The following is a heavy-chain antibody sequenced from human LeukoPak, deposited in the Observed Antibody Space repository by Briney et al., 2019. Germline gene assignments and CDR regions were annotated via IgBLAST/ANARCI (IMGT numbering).Heavy chain of an antibody. D-gene: IGHD3-10*01. CDR2: INYGGSA. CDR1: GASFSGYY. Sequence: SETLSLTCGVYGASFSGYYWSWLRQPPGKGLEWIGEINYGGSANYSPSLKSRVTISVDTSKNQFSLKLSSVTAADTAVYYCARAGEGSQGDYWGQGTLVTVSS. CDR3: ARAGEGSQGDY. V-gene: IGHV4-34*01. J-gene: IGHJ4*02.